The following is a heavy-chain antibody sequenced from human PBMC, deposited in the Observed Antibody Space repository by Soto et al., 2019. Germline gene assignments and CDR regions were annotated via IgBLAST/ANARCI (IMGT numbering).Heavy chain of an antibody. CDR3: ARPVGGSARFHNWVDP. J-gene: IGHJ5*02. CDR1: GYTFTSYA. V-gene: IGHV1-3*01. D-gene: IGHD2-15*01. CDR2: INAGNGNT. Sequence: ASVKVSCKASGYTFTSYAMHWVRQAPGQRLEGMGWINAGNGNTKYSQKFQRRVTITRDTTASTAYMELSSVRSEDTAVYYCARPVGGSARFHNWVDPWGQGTLVTVS.